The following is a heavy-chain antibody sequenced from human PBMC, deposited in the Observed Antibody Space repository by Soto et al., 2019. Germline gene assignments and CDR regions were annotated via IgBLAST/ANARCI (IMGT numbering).Heavy chain of an antibody. J-gene: IGHJ6*02. CDR2: ITPNLGSP. V-gene: IGHV1-69*13. CDR1: GGSIRSYA. Sequence: ASVKVSCKASGGSIRSYAFSWVRQAPGQGLEWMGGITPNLGSPYHAQKYQGRLTITADESASTVYMELPRLRSEDTAMYYCASVLISSGQHYGMGVWDQGLTVTVSS. D-gene: IGHD6-6*01. CDR3: ASVLISSGQHYGMGV.